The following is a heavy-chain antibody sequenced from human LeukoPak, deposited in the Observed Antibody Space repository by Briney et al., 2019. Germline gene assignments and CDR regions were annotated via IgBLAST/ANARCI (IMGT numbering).Heavy chain of an antibody. Sequence: GRPLRLSCAASGFTFSSYGMHWVRQAPGKGLEWVAVISYDGSNKYYADSVKGRFTISRDNSKNTLYLQMNSLRAEDTAVYYCAKDGGGGDCYFDYWGQGTLVTVSS. CDR2: ISYDGSNK. CDR1: GFTFSSYG. V-gene: IGHV3-30*18. CDR3: AKDGGGGDCYFDY. J-gene: IGHJ4*02. D-gene: IGHD2-21*02.